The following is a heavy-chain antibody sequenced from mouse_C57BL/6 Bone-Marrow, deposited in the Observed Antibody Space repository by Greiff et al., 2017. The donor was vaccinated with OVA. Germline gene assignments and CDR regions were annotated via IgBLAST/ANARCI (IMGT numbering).Heavy chain of an antibody. CDR2: IRNKANNHAT. CDR3: TRRGTTVVAPYAMDY. D-gene: IGHD1-1*01. J-gene: IGHJ4*01. V-gene: IGHV6-6*01. Sequence: EVQRVESGGGLVQPGGSMKLSCAASGFTFSDAWMDWVRQSPEKGLEWVAEIRNKANNHATYYAESVKGRFTISRDDSKSSVYLQMNSLRAEDTGIYYCTRRGTTVVAPYAMDYWGQGTSVTVSS. CDR1: GFTFSDAW.